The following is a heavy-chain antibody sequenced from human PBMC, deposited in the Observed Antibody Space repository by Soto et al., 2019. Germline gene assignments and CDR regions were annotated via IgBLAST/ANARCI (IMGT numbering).Heavy chain of an antibody. CDR1: GGSVSSGSYY. CDR2: IYYSGST. V-gene: IGHV4-61*01. D-gene: IGHD6-13*01. CDR3: ARDKEYSSSRYYFDY. Sequence: SETLSLTCTVSGGSVSSGSYYWSWIRQPPGKGLEWIGYIYYSGSTNYNPSLKSRVTISVDTSKNQFSLKLSSVTAADTAVYYCARDKEYSSSRYYFDYWGQGTLVTVSS. J-gene: IGHJ4*02.